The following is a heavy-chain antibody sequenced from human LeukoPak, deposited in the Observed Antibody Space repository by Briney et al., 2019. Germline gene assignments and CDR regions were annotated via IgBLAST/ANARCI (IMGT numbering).Heavy chain of an antibody. CDR2: TNPNSGGT. D-gene: IGHD6-19*01. CDR3: ARVKQWLAHAY. V-gene: IGHV1-2*04. J-gene: IGHJ4*02. Sequence: VPLTCNTSAHTYTGHNMHWVRQTPGQGLKCITYTNPNSGGTNYAQKFQGSVTTTRDTSISTAYMELSRLRSGDTAVYSCARVKQWLAHAYWGQGTLVTAPS. CDR1: AHTYTGHN.